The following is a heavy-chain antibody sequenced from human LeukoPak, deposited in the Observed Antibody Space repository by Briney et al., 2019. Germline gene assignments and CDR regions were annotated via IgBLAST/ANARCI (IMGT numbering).Heavy chain of an antibody. Sequence: ASVKVSCKASGGTFSSYAISWVRQAPGQGLEWMGWMNPNSGNTGYAQKFQGRVTMTRNTSISTAYMELSSLRSEDTAVYYCARAYGGNRRAYYYYMDVWGKGTTVTVSS. CDR1: GGTFSSYA. V-gene: IGHV1-8*02. J-gene: IGHJ6*03. D-gene: IGHD4/OR15-4a*01. CDR3: ARAYGGNRRAYYYYMDV. CDR2: MNPNSGNT.